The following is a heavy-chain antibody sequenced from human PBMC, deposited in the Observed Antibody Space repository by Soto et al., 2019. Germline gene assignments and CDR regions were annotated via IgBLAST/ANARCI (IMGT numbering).Heavy chain of an antibody. D-gene: IGHD2-15*01. CDR2: ISYDGSNK. CDR1: GFTFSSYA. Sequence: QVQLVESGGGVVQPGRSLRLSCAASGFTFSSYAMHWVRQAPGKGLEWVAVISYDGSNKYYADSVKGRFTISRDNSKNTLYLQMNSLRAEDTAVYYCARDRGGCSGGSCHSYYYGMDVWGQGTTVTVSS. V-gene: IGHV3-30-3*01. J-gene: IGHJ6*02. CDR3: ARDRGGCSGGSCHSYYYGMDV.